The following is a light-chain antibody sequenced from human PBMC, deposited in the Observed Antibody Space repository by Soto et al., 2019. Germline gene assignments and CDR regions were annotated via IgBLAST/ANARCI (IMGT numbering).Light chain of an antibody. J-gene: IGKJ4*01. CDR1: RSVSTY. V-gene: IGKV3-11*01. CDR2: GAS. Sequence: ETVLTQSPATLSLSPGERATLSCRASRSVSTYLAWYQQKPGQAPRLLIYGASNRATGIPARFSGSGSGIDFTLTISSLEPEDFAVYYCQQRSNWLTFGGGTKIEIK. CDR3: QQRSNWLT.